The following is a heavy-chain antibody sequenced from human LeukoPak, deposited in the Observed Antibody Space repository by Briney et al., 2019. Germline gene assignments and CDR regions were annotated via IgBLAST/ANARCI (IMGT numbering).Heavy chain of an antibody. Sequence: ASVKVSCKASGYTFTGYYMHWVRQAPGQGLEWMGWINPNSGGTNYAQKFQGRVTMTRDTSISTAYMELSRLRSDDTAVYYCARDDYSTLENYMDVWGKGTTVTVSS. CDR1: GYTFTGYY. D-gene: IGHD4-11*01. CDR2: INPNSGGT. CDR3: ARDDYSTLENYMDV. V-gene: IGHV1-2*02. J-gene: IGHJ6*03.